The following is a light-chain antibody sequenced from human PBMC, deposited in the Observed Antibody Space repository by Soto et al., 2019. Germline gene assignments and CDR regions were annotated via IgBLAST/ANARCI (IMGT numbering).Light chain of an antibody. CDR2: QTT. V-gene: IGKV3D-15*03. CDR3: HQRQSWPRT. Sequence: EVVMTQSPATLSGSTGDIVTLSFGASQYTNTRLAWYPHRPRQAPPLPIHQTTVRAAGIPARFSASATGTDFTLTLSDVHPEDFAVHYCHQRQSWPRTFRQGTKVDI. J-gene: IGKJ1*01. CDR1: QYTNTR.